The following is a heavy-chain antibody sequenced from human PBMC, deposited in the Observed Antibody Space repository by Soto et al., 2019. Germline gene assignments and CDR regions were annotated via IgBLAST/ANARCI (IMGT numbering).Heavy chain of an antibody. V-gene: IGHV3-11*01. CDR3: ARREHVWLLVDYNWCDP. D-gene: IGHD3-22*01. J-gene: IGHJ5*02. CDR1: GFSFSDYD. Sequence: QVQLVESGGDLVKPGGSLRLSCAASGFSFSDYDMTWIRQAPGKGLEWLSSISSRGGNIQYAESVKGRFTISRDNGNNSLYLHMNGLRAEDTAMYFCARREHVWLLVDYNWCDPWVQGTLVTVSS. CDR2: ISSRGGNI.